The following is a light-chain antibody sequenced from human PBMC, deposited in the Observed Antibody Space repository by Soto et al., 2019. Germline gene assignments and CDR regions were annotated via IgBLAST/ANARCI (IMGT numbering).Light chain of an antibody. CDR3: SSYAASNNLGV. V-gene: IGLV2-8*01. Sequence: QSALTQPPSASGSPGQSVTISCIGTSSDVGGYNYVSWYQQHPGKAPKLMIYEVSKRPSGVPDRFSGSKSGNTASLTVSGLTSADEADYYCSSYAASNNLGVFGGGTKLTVL. CDR2: EVS. J-gene: IGLJ2*01. CDR1: SSDVGGYNY.